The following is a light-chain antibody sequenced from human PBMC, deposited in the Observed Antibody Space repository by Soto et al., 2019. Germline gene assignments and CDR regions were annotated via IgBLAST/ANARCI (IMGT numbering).Light chain of an antibody. Sequence: EIVLTQSPATLSLSPGERATLSCRASQSVSSYLAWYQQKPGQAPRLLIYDASNRATGIPAMFSGSGSGTDFTLTISRLEPEDFAVYYCQQRSNWPPMYTFGQGTKLEIK. V-gene: IGKV3-11*01. CDR1: QSVSSY. CDR2: DAS. CDR3: QQRSNWPPMYT. J-gene: IGKJ2*01.